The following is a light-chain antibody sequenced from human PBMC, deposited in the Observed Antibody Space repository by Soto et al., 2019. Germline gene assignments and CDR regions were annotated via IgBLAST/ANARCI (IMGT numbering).Light chain of an antibody. CDR2: EVS. V-gene: IGLV2-8*01. CDR1: SSDVGGYDY. CDR3: SSYAGSNKLVV. J-gene: IGLJ2*01. Sequence: QSALTQPPSASGSPGQSVNISCTGTSSDVGGYDYVSWYQQHPGKAPKLMIYEVSKRPSGVPDRFSGSKSGNTASLTVSGLQAEDEADYYCSSYAGSNKLVVFGGCTKLTVL.